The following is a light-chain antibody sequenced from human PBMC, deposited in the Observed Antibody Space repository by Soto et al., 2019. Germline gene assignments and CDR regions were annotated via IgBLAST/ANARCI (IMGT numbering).Light chain of an antibody. CDR2: LNSDGSH. J-gene: IGLJ2*01. CDR3: QTWGPGMGV. Sequence: QSVLTQSPSASASLGASVKLTCTLSSGHSSYAIAWHQQQPEKGPRYLMKLNSDGSHSKGDGIPDRFSGSSSGAERYLTIASLQSEDEADYYCQTWGPGMGVFGGGTKVTVL. CDR1: SGHSSYA. V-gene: IGLV4-69*01.